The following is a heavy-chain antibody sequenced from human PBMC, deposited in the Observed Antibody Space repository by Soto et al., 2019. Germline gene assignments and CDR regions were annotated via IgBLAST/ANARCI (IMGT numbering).Heavy chain of an antibody. D-gene: IGHD3-16*01. J-gene: IGHJ4*02. Sequence: QVQLQESGPGLVRPSETLSLTCTVSGAYITDYYWSWIRQSAGKGLEWIGHMYTSGSTDYNPSLGSRVTMSIDTSKNQFSLRLSGVTAADTAVYYCARVGSSWGDDYWGQGTLVTVSS. CDR2: MYTSGST. CDR1: GAYITDYY. CDR3: ARVGSSWGDDY. V-gene: IGHV4-4*07.